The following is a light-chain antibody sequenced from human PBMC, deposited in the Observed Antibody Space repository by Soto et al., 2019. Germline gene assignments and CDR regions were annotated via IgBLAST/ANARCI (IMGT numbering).Light chain of an antibody. Sequence: QLVLTQPPSASGTPGQRVTISCSGSSSNIGSNTVNWYQQLPGTAPKLLIHSNNQRPSGVPDRFSGSKSGTSASLASSGLQSEDEADYYCAAWDDSLNGYVFGTGTKLTVL. CDR1: SSNIGSNT. J-gene: IGLJ1*01. CDR3: AAWDDSLNGYV. V-gene: IGLV1-44*01. CDR2: SNN.